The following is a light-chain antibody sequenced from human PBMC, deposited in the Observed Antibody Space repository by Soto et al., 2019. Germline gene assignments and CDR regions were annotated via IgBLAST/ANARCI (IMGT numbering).Light chain of an antibody. V-gene: IGLV2-23*01. CDR3: CSYAGRSTVI. J-gene: IGLJ2*01. CDR1: SGDIGTYNL. Sequence: ALTQPASVSGSPGQSITISCTGTSGDIGTYNLVSWYQQHPGRAPKLIIFEGNKRPSGVSNRFSASKSGNTASLAVSGLQAEDEADYHCCSYAGRSTVICGGGTKLTVL. CDR2: EGN.